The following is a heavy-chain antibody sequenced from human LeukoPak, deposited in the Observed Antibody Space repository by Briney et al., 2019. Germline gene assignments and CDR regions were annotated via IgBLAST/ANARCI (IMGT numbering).Heavy chain of an antibody. V-gene: IGHV1-18*01. CDR2: ISAYNGNT. D-gene: IGHD3-22*01. CDR1: GYTFASYG. Sequence: ASVKVSCKASGYTFASYGISWVRQAPGQGLEWMGWISAYNGNTNYAQKLQGRVTMTTDTSTSTAYMELRSLRSDDTAVYYCARGLWGTGMIVNMDVWGKGTTVTVSS. CDR3: ARGLWGTGMIVNMDV. J-gene: IGHJ6*03.